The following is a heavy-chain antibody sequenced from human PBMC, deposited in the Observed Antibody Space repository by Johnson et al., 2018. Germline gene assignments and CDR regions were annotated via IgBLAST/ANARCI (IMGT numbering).Heavy chain of an antibody. CDR1: GFNFGDYA. V-gene: IGHV3-49*05. D-gene: IGHD6-19*01. J-gene: IGHJ3*01. CDR3: SRNIRSDWHDVFDL. CDR2: IRSKPYGGTR. Sequence: VQLQESGGGLVKPGRSLRLSCTASGFNFGDYAMSWFRQAPGQGLEWVSFIRSKPYGGTREYAASVEGRFTFSRDDSKSIAYLQMNSLKIEETAVYYCSRNIRSDWHDVFDLWGQGTMVTVSS.